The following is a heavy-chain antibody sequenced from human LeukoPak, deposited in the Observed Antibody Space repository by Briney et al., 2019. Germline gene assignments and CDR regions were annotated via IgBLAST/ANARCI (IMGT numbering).Heavy chain of an antibody. CDR3: AGAAAGSRTTTYYYYYMDV. CDR2: IIPIFGTA. D-gene: IGHD6-13*01. J-gene: IGHJ6*03. CDR1: GGTFSSYA. Sequence: GASVKVSCKASGGTFSSYAISWVRQAPGQGLEWMGGIIPIFGTANYAQKFQGRVTITTDESTSTAYMELSSLRSEDTAVYYCAGAAAGSRTTTYYYYYMDVWGKGTTVTVS. V-gene: IGHV1-69*05.